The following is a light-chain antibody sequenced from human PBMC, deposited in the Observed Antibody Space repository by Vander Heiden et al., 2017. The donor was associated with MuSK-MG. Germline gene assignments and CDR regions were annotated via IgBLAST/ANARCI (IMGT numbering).Light chain of an antibody. CDR2: AAS. V-gene: IGKV1-39*01. CDR1: QSISSY. J-gene: IGKJ3*01. Sequence: DIQMTKSPSSLSASVGDRVTITCRASQSISSYLNWYQQKPGKAPKLLIYAASSLQSGVPSRFSGSGSGTDFTLTISSPQPEDFATYYCQQSYSTPFTFGPGTKVDIK. CDR3: QQSYSTPFT.